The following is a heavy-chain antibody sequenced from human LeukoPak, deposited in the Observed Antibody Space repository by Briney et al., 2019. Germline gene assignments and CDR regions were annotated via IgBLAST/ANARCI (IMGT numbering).Heavy chain of an antibody. CDR3: ARDQYDILTGHYPYYYGMDV. CDR1: GFTFSSYA. V-gene: IGHV3-30-3*01. Sequence: PGGPLRLSCAASGFTFSSYAMHWVRQAPGKGLEWVAVISYDGSNKYYADSVKGRFTISRDNSKNTLYLQMNSLRAEDTAVYYCARDQYDILTGHYPYYYGMDVWGQGTMVTVSS. D-gene: IGHD3-9*01. J-gene: IGHJ6*02. CDR2: ISYDGSNK.